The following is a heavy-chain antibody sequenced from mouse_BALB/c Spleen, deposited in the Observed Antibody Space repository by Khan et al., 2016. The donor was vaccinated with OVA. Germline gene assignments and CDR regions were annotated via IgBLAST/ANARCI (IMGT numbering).Heavy chain of an antibody. CDR2: ICAGGSS. CDR1: GFSLTSYG. CDR3: GGLEDK. V-gene: IGHV2-9*02. J-gene: IGHJ2*01. Sequence: VQLQESGPGLVAPSQSLSITCTVSGFSLTSYGVHWVRQPPGKGLEWLAVICAGGSSTYYSALMSRLIISKDKSKSQVFVKMNRLQTDSTAMYYGGGLEDKWGQGTTLTVSS.